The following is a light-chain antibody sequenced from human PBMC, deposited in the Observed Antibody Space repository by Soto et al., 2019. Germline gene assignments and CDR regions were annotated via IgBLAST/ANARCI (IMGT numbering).Light chain of an antibody. Sequence: DIQMTQSPSSLSASVGDRVTITCRASQDISVYLAWYQQKPGKVPKLLIYSASTLQSGVPSRFSGSGSGTDFTLTISSLQPEDFAVYYCQQYGTFGQGTKLEIK. CDR1: QDISVY. V-gene: IGKV1-27*01. CDR3: QQYGT. CDR2: SAS. J-gene: IGKJ2*01.